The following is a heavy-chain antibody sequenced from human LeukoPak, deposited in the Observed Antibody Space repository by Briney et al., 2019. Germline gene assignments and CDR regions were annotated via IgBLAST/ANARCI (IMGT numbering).Heavy chain of an antibody. CDR1: GFTFNRYA. CDR2: ISYDGGFK. J-gene: IGHJ2*01. CDR3: ARDDWYFDL. V-gene: IGHV3-30*04. Sequence: GGSLRLSCAASGFTFNRYAMQWVRQAPGKGLESVAVISYDGGFKSYADSVTGRFTISRDNSKNTLYLQMDSLRGDDTAVYYCARDDWYFDLWGRGTLVTVSS.